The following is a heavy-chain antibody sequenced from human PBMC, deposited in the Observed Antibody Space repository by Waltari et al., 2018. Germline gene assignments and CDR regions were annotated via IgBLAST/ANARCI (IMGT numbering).Heavy chain of an antibody. V-gene: IGHV4-34*01. J-gene: IGHJ3*02. CDR3: ARRTDAFDI. CDR1: GGSFSGYY. CDR2: INHSGSN. Sequence: QVQLQQWGAGLLKPSETLSLTCAVYGGSFSGYYWSWIRQPPGKGLEWIGEINHSGSNKYNPSLKSRVTISVDTSKNQFSLKLSSVTAADTAVYYCARRTDAFDIWGQGTMVTVSS.